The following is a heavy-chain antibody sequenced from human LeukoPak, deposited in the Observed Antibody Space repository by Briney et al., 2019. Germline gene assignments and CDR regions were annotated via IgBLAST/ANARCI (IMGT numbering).Heavy chain of an antibody. CDR3: ARLVDTAMVYYFDY. CDR1: GYTFTGNH. Sequence: ASVKVSCKASGYTFTGNHMHWVRQAPGQGLEWMGWINPNSGGTNYAQKFQGRVTMNRDTSISTTYMELSRLRSDDTAVYYCARLVDTAMVYYFDYWGQGTLVTVSS. CDR2: INPNSGGT. D-gene: IGHD5-18*01. V-gene: IGHV1-2*02. J-gene: IGHJ4*02.